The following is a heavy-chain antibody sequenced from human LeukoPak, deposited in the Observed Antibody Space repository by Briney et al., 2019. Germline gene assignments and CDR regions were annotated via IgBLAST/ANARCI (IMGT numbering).Heavy chain of an antibody. CDR2: IGTAGDT. J-gene: IGHJ4*02. Sequence: PGGSLRLSCAASGFTFSSYDMHWVRQTTGKGLEWVSAIGTAGDTYYPGSVKGRLTISRENAKNSLYLQMNSLRAGDTAVCYCARGDSSGYQRNTKLDYWGQGTLVTVSS. D-gene: IGHD3-22*01. CDR1: GFTFSSYD. V-gene: IGHV3-13*01. CDR3: ARGDSSGYQRNTKLDY.